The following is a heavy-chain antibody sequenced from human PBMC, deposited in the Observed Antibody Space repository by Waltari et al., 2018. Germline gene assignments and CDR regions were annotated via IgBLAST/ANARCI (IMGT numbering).Heavy chain of an antibody. D-gene: IGHD6-13*01. CDR3: ARNIAVDY. J-gene: IGHJ4*02. CDR1: GFIFGNYG. V-gene: IGHV3-33*05. Sequence: QVQLVESGGGVVQPGTSLTLSCAASGFIFGNYGLHWVRQAPGKGLEWVAVISYDGNDNYYGDSVKGRFTISRDNSKNTLYLQMNSLRAEDTAVYYCARNIAVDYWGQGTLLTVSS. CDR2: ISYDGNDN.